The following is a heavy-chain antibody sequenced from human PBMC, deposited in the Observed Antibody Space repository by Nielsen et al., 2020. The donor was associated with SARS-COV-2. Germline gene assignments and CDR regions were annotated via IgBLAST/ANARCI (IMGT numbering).Heavy chain of an antibody. D-gene: IGHD5-18*01. V-gene: IGHV4-34*01. Sequence: ESLKISCAVSGFTFDDYGMSWVRQAPGKGPEWIGEINHSGSTNYNPYLKSRVTISVDTSKNQFSLKLSSVTAADTAVYYCASAYVLRGYSYGYESPQGAFDIWGQGTMVTVSS. J-gene: IGHJ3*02. CDR3: ASAYVLRGYSYGYESPQGAFDI. CDR1: GFTFDDYG. CDR2: INHSGST.